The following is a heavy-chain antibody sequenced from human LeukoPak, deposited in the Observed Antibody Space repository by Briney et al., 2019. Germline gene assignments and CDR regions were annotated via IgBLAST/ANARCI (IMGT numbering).Heavy chain of an antibody. J-gene: IGHJ3*02. CDR2: ISYDGSNK. V-gene: IGHV3-30-3*01. Sequence: GGSLRVSCAASGFTFSSNAMHCVRQAPGKGLEWVAVISYDGSNKYYADSVKGRFTISRDNSKNTLYPQMNSLRAEDTAVYYCARGDSSGWYPDAFDIWGQGTMVTVSS. D-gene: IGHD6-19*01. CDR1: GFTFSSNA. CDR3: ARGDSSGWYPDAFDI.